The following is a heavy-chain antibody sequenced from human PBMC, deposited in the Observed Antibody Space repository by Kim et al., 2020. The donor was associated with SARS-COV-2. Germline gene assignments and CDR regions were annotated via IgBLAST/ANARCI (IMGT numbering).Heavy chain of an antibody. V-gene: IGHV3-30*18. D-gene: IGHD3-10*01. Sequence: GGSLRLSCAASGFTFSSYGMHWVRQAPGKGLEWVAVISYDGSNKYYADSVKGRFTISRDNSKNTLYLQMNSLRAEDTAVYYCAKDEKYYYGSGGLDCWCQGTLVTVSS. J-gene: IGHJ4*02. CDR3: AKDEKYYYGSGGLDC. CDR1: GFTFSSYG. CDR2: ISYDGSNK.